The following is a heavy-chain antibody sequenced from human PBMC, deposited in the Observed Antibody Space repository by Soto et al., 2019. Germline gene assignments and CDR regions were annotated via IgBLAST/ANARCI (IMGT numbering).Heavy chain of an antibody. J-gene: IGHJ3*02. V-gene: IGHV4-59*08. CDR3: ARQRGHIVVEERAFDI. CDR1: GGSISSYY. D-gene: IGHD2-21*01. CDR2: IYYSGST. Sequence: PSETLSLTCTVSGGSISSYYWSWIRQPPGKGLEWIGYIYYSGSTNYNPSLKSRVTISVDTSKNQFSLKLSSVTAADTAVYYCARQRGHIVVEERAFDIWGQGTMVTVS.